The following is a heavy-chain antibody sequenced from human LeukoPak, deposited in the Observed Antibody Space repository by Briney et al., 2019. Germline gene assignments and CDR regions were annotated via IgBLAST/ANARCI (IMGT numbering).Heavy chain of an antibody. D-gene: IGHD1-7*01. CDR3: ARDGGITGTTSRGSFDY. J-gene: IGHJ4*02. V-gene: IGHV3-21*01. Sequence: GGSLRLSCAASGFTLSSYSMNWVRQAPGKGLEWVSSISSSSSYIYYADSVKGRFTISRDNAKNSLYLQMNSLRAEDTAVYYCARDGGITGTTSRGSFDYWGQGTLVTVSS. CDR2: ISSSSSYI. CDR1: GFTLSSYS.